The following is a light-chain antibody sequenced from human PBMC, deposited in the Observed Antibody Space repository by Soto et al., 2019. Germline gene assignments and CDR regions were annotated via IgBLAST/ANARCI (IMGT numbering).Light chain of an antibody. CDR2: GAS. CDR3: QQYSACPLT. J-gene: IGKJ4*01. V-gene: IGKV3-15*01. CDR1: QRVSSN. Sequence: EIVMTQSPATLSVSPGERATLFCRASQRVSSNFLAWYQQKPGQAPRLLIHGASTRATGIPARFSGSGSGTECTLTISSLQSEDFAVYYCQQYSACPLTFGGGTKVEIK.